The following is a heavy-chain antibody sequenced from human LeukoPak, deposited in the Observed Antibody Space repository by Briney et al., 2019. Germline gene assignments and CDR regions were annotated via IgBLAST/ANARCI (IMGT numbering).Heavy chain of an antibody. CDR3: AKSGGPLNNWFDP. Sequence: SETLSLTCTVSGGSISSGGYYWSWIRQHPGKGLEWIGYIYYSGSTYYNPSLKSRVTISVDTSKNQFSLKLSSVTAADTAVYYCAKSGGPLNNWFDPWGQGTLVTVSS. J-gene: IGHJ5*02. CDR1: GGSISSGGYY. CDR2: IYYSGST. D-gene: IGHD3-10*01. V-gene: IGHV4-31*03.